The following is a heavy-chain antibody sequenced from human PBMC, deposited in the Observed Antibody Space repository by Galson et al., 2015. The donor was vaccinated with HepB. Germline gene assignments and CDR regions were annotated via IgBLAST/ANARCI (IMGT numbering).Heavy chain of an antibody. CDR2: TYYRSKWYN. D-gene: IGHD2-15*01. V-gene: IGHV6-1*01. Sequence: CAISGDSVSSNSASWNWIRQSPSRGLEWLGRTYYRSKWYNDYAVSVKSRITINPDTSKNQFSLQLNSVIPDDTAVYYCARGEYCSGGSCPNYYYYGMDVWGQGTTVTVSS. CDR1: GDSVSSNSAS. J-gene: IGHJ6*02. CDR3: ARGEYCSGGSCPNYYYYGMDV.